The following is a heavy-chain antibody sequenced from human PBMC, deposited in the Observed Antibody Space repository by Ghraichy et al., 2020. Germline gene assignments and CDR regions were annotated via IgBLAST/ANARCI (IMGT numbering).Heavy chain of an antibody. V-gene: IGHV3-33*01. J-gene: IGHJ4*02. CDR3: ARADCSSTSCYYYFDY. D-gene: IGHD2-2*01. CDR1: GFTFSSYG. CDR2: IWYDGSNK. Sequence: GSLRLSCAASGFTFSSYGMHWVRQAPGKGLEWVAVIWYDGSNKYYADSVKGRFTISRDNSKNTLYLQMNSLRAEDTAVYYCARADCSSTSCYYYFDYWGQGTLVTVSS.